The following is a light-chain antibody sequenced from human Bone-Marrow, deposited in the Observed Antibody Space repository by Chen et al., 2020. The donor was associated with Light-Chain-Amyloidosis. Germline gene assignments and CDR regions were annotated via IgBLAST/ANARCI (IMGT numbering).Light chain of an antibody. Sequence: QSALTQPASASGSPGQSLTLPCTGTSSDVGGDNHVSWYQQHPDKAPKLMIYEVTNRPSWVPDRFSGSKSDNTASLTISGLQTEDEADYFCSSYTITNTLVFGSGTRVTVL. CDR1: SSDVGGDNH. V-gene: IGLV2-14*01. CDR3: SSYTITNTLV. CDR2: EVT. J-gene: IGLJ1*01.